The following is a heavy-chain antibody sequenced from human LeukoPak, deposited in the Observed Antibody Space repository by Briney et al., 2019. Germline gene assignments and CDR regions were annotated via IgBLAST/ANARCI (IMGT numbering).Heavy chain of an antibody. V-gene: IGHV3-23*01. Sequence: GGSLTLSCAASGFTFKTYSMRWVRQAPGKGLEWVSSISGSGGTTFYADSVKGRFTIARDNSKNTLFLQMNSLRGEDTAVYYCSKGSGSSWDGSSDPWGQGTLVTASS. CDR1: GFTFKTYS. J-gene: IGHJ5*02. CDR3: SKGSGSSWDGSSDP. D-gene: IGHD6-13*01. CDR2: ISGSGGTT.